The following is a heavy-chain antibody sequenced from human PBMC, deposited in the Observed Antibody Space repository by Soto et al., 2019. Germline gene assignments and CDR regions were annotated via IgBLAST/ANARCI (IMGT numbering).Heavy chain of an antibody. CDR2: ISGSGDNT. D-gene: IGHD3-3*01. Sequence: GGSLRLSCKASGFSFSDYDMTWVRQAPGKGLEWVSVISGSGDNTFCAASVKGRFPISRDNSKNVLYLKMKSLSADDAAVYFCAKGRAITVYGVDILFDYWGLGTMVTVSS. CDR1: GFSFSDYD. J-gene: IGHJ4*01. V-gene: IGHV3-23*01. CDR3: AKGRAITVYGVDILFDY.